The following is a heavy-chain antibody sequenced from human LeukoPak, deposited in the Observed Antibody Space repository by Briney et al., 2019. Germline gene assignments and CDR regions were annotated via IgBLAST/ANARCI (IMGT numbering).Heavy chain of an antibody. CDR2: IYSGGST. D-gene: IGHD3-22*01. V-gene: IGHV3-53*01. CDR3: ARGSYDSSGYYVY. Sequence: GGSLRLSCAASGFTVSSNYMSWVRQAPGKGLEWVSVIYSGGSTYYADSVKGRFTISRDNSKNTLYLQMNSLRAEDTAVYYCARGSYDSSGYYVYWGQGTLVTVSS. CDR1: GFTVSSNY. J-gene: IGHJ4*02.